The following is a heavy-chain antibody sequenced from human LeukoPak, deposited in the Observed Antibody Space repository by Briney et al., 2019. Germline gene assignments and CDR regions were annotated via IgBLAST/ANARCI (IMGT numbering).Heavy chain of an antibody. CDR3: ANGYGDPFDY. V-gene: IGHV3-23*01. CDR1: GFTFSNYA. D-gene: IGHD4-17*01. CDR2: ITSAGDT. Sequence: GGSLRLSCAASGFTFSNYAMSWVRQAPGKGLEWVSSITSAGDTYYADSVKGRFTISRDNSKNTLYLQMNSLRVEDTAVYYCANGYGDPFDYWGQGTLVTVSS. J-gene: IGHJ4*02.